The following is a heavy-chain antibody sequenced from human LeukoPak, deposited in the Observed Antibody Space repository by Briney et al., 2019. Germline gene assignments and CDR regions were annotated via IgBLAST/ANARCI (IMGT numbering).Heavy chain of an antibody. CDR2: VSSTGDST. D-gene: IGHD4-17*01. V-gene: IGHV3-23*01. CDR3: AKDLYYGVYFQVGQH. J-gene: IGHJ1*01. Sequence: GGSLRLSCAASGFTFSNYAMSWVRQAPGKGLEWVSGVSSTGDSTYSADSEKGRFTISRDNSKNTLYLQMNSLRAEDTAVYYCAKDLYYGVYFQVGQHWGQGTLVTVSS. CDR1: GFTFSNYA.